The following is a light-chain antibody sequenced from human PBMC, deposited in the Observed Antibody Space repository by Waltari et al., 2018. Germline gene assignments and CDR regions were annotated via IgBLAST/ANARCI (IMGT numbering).Light chain of an antibody. Sequence: DIVMTQSPATLSVSPGARATLSCRASQSVGTNLVWYQQKPGQAPRLLIFHASIRATGIAARFSGSGSGTEFTLTISSLQSEDFAVYYCQQYTDWQYTFGQGTKLEIK. V-gene: IGKV3-15*01. J-gene: IGKJ2*01. CDR2: HAS. CDR3: QQYTDWQYT. CDR1: QSVGTN.